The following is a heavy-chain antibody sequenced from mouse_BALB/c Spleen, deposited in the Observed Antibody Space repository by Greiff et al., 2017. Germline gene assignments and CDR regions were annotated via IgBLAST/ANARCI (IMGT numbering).Heavy chain of an antibody. CDR1: GYTFTSYV. CDR2: INPYNDGT. Sequence: VQLQQSGPELVKPGASVKMSCKASGYTFTSYVMHWVKQKPGQGLEWIGYINPYNDGTKYNEKFKGKATLTSDKSSSTAYMELSSLTSEDSAVYYCARGYGNYVSYYYAMDYWGQGTSVTVSS. CDR3: ARGYGNYVSYYYAMDY. D-gene: IGHD2-10*02. V-gene: IGHV1-14*01. J-gene: IGHJ4*01.